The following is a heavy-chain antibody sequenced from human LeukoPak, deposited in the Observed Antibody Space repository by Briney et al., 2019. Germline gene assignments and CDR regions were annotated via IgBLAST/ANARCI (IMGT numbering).Heavy chain of an antibody. CDR3: ARDLSGDSSEPLGYFDY. D-gene: IGHD3-22*01. Sequence: SETLFLTCTVSGGSIRSGAYYWSWIRQHPGKGLEWIGYIYYSGSTYYNPSLESRVTISVDTSKNQFSLRLSSVTAADTAVYYCARDLSGDSSEPLGYFDYWGQGTLVTVSS. J-gene: IGHJ4*02. CDR2: IYYSGST. CDR1: GGSIRSGAYY. V-gene: IGHV4-31*03.